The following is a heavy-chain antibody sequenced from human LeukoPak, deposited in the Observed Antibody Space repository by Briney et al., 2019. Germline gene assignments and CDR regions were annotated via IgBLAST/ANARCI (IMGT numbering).Heavy chain of an antibody. D-gene: IGHD3-3*01. V-gene: IGHV3-7*01. CDR1: GFTFSSYW. CDR2: SNPDGSRK. J-gene: IGHJ5*02. Sequence: GGSLRLSCAASGFTFSSYWMTWGRQAPGKGLEWVANSNPDGSRKFYVDSVKGRFTISRDNAKNSLYLQMHSLRAEDTALYYCARDAYDDSSESWGQGTLVTVSS. CDR3: ARDAYDDSSES.